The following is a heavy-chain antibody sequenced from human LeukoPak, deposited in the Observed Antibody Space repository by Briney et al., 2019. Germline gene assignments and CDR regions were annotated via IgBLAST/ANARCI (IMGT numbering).Heavy chain of an antibody. CDR1: GFTFSSYS. V-gene: IGHV3-48*01. CDR3: ARNPLAWGT. D-gene: IGHD7-27*01. J-gene: IGHJ4*02. CDR2: ISSSSSTI. Sequence: GGSLRLSCAASGFTFSSYSMNWVRQAPGKGVEWVSYISSSSSTIYYADSVKGRFTISRDNAKNSLYLQMNSLRAEDTAVYYCARNPLAWGTWGQGTLVTVSS.